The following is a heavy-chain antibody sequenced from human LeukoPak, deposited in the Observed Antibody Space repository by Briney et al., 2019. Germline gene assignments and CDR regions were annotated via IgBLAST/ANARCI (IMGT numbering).Heavy chain of an antibody. CDR2: IYYSGST. V-gene: IGHV4-39*01. Sequence: SETLSLTCTVSGGSISSSSYHWGWIRQPPGKGLEWIGIIYYSGSTYYNPSLKSRVTISVDTSKNQFSLKLSSVTAADTAVYYCARETGPTVFDYWGQGTLVSVSS. CDR3: ARETGPTVFDY. J-gene: IGHJ4*02. D-gene: IGHD4-17*01. CDR1: GGSISSSSYH.